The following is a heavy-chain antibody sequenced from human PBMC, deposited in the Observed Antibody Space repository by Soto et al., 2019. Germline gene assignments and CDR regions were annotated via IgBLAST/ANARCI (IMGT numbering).Heavy chain of an antibody. CDR1: SGSLSGYY. D-gene: IGHD6-6*01. CDR2: ISQSGNT. J-gene: IGHJ4*02. Sequence: SETLSLTCSIYSGSLSGYYWSWIRQPPGKGLEWIGEISQSGNTNYSPSLKSRVSKSIDTSKKQFSLNLASVSAADAAVYYCARAPKVSGSSQTRPDFWGQGTLVTVS. V-gene: IGHV4-34*01. CDR3: ARAPKVSGSSQTRPDF.